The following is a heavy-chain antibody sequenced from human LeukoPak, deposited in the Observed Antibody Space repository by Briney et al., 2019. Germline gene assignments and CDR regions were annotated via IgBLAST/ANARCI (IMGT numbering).Heavy chain of an antibody. Sequence: GGSLRLSCAASGFTFDDYTMSWVRQAPGKGLEWVALISWDADNTYYADSVKGRFTISRDNSKNSLYLQMNSLRAEDTALYYCAKDIGNPLDYWGQGTLVTVSS. CDR2: ISWDADNT. J-gene: IGHJ4*02. CDR1: GFTFDDYT. V-gene: IGHV3-43*01. CDR3: AKDIGNPLDY. D-gene: IGHD4-23*01.